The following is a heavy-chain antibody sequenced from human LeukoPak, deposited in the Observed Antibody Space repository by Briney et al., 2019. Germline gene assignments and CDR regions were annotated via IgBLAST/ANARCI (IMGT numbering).Heavy chain of an antibody. J-gene: IGHJ6*02. D-gene: IGHD6-6*01. CDR1: GFTFSNYA. Sequence: AGGSLRLPCAASGFTFSNYAMHWVRQAPGKGLAWVAVISYDGSNKYYADSVKGRFTISRDNSKNTLYLQMDSLRAEDTAVYYCASDQYSSSFFAYYYYGMDVWGQGITVTVSS. CDR3: ASDQYSSSFFAYYYYGMDV. CDR2: ISYDGSNK. V-gene: IGHV3-30*04.